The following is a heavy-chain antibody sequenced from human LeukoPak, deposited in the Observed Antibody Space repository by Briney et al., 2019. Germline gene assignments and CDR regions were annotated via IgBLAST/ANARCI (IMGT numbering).Heavy chain of an antibody. J-gene: IGHJ4*02. CDR2: ISYSGTP. Sequence: SETLSLTCTVSSDYITSYYWSWIRQPPGKGLEWVGYISYSGTPTYNPSLRGRVTISLDTSKTHFSLRLSSVTAADTAVYYCNLWFGEEGKDYWGQGTLVTVSS. CDR1: SDYITSYY. D-gene: IGHD3-10*01. V-gene: IGHV4-59*08. CDR3: NLWFGEEGKDY.